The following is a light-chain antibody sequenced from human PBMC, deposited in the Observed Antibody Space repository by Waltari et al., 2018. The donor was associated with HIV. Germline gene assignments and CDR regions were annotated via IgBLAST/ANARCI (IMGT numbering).Light chain of an antibody. J-gene: IGKJ2*01. CDR2: AGF. CDR1: QNIVTY. Sequence: DIQMTQFPSSLSASVGDRATIPCRASQNIVTYLNWYQQKPGKAPNLLIYAGFSLQSGVPSRFSGHRSGTDFTLTISSLQPEDFATYYCQQSYSVPNTFGQGTKVDIK. CDR3: QQSYSVPNT. V-gene: IGKV1-39*01.